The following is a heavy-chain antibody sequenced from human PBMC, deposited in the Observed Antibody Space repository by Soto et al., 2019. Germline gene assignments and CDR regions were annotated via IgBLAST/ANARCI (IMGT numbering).Heavy chain of an antibody. Sequence: ASVKVSCTASGYTFTSYGISWVRQAPGQGLEWMGWISAYNGNTNYAQKLQGRVTMTTDTSTSTAYMELRSLRSDDTAVYYCARDLWLTNYYYYGMDVWGQGTTVTVSS. CDR3: ARDLWLTNYYYYGMDV. CDR1: GYTFTSYG. J-gene: IGHJ6*02. V-gene: IGHV1-18*01. CDR2: ISAYNGNT. D-gene: IGHD5-18*01.